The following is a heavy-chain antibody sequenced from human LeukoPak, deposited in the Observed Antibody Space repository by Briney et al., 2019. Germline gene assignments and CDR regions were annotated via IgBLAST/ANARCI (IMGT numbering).Heavy chain of an antibody. V-gene: IGHV1-46*01. CDR3: ARGLEYCSGGSCYMLDY. J-gene: IGHJ4*02. CDR1: GYTFTGYY. CDR2: INPSGGST. D-gene: IGHD2-15*01. Sequence: ASVRVSCKASGYTFTGYYIHWVRQAPGQGLEWMGIINPSGGSTSYAQKFQGRVTMTRDTSTSTVYMELSSLRSEDTAVYYCARGLEYCSGGSCYMLDYWGQGTLVTVSS.